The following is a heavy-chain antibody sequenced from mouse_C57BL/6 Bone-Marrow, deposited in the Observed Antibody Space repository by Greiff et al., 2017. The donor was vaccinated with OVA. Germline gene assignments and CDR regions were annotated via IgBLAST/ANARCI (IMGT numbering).Heavy chain of an antibody. D-gene: IGHD2-14*01. V-gene: IGHV5-17*01. CDR3: ARWGVPYWYFDV. CDR2: ISSGSSTI. J-gene: IGHJ1*03. CDR1: GFTFSDYG. Sequence: EVNVVESGGGLVKPGGSLKLSCAASGFTFSDYGMHWVRQAPEKGLEWVAYISSGSSTIYYADTVKGRFTISRDNAKNTLFLQMTSLRSEDTAMYYCARWGVPYWYFDVWGTGTTVTVSS.